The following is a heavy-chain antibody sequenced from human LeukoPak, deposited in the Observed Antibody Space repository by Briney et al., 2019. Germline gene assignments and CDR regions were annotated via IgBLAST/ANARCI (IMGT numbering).Heavy chain of an antibody. CDR3: ARHRSVGQPFDI. CDR1: GGSISRYY. CDR2: IDTSGST. J-gene: IGHJ3*02. Sequence: KSSETLSLTCTVSGGSISRYYWSWIRQPPGKGLEWIGYIDTSGSTNYNPSLKSRVTISVDTSKNQFSLKLTSVTAADTAVYYCARHRSVGQPFDIWGQWTMVTVSS. V-gene: IGHV4-4*09.